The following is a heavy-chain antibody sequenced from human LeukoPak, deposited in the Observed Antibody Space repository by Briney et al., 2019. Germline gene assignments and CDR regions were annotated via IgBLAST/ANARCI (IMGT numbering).Heavy chain of an antibody. CDR2: VNSGGSAI. Sequence: GGSLRLSCAASGFTFSSYSMNWARQAPGKGLEWVSYVNSGGSAINYADSVKGRFTISRDNAKNSLYLQMNSLRADDTAVYYCARGGSYVHYWGQGTLVTVSS. V-gene: IGHV3-48*04. CDR1: GFTFSSYS. D-gene: IGHD1-26*01. J-gene: IGHJ4*02. CDR3: ARGGSYVHY.